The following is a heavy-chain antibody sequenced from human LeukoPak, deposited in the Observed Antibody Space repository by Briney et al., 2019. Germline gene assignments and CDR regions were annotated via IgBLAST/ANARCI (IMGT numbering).Heavy chain of an antibody. CDR3: ARLVGYSSSWPLFDY. D-gene: IGHD6-13*01. V-gene: IGHV4-39*01. J-gene: IGHJ4*02. CDR1: GGSISSSSYY. Sequence: PSETLSLTCTVSGGSISSSSYYWGWIRQPRGKGLEWLGSIYYSGSTYYNPSLKSRVTISVDTSKNQFSLKLSSVTAADTAVYYCARLVGYSSSWPLFDYWGQGTLVTVSS. CDR2: IYYSGST.